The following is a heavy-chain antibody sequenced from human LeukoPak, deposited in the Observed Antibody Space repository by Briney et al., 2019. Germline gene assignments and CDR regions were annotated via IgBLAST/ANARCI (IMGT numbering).Heavy chain of an antibody. CDR2: LYNNGST. CDR3: VRDRGLGRGFDP. J-gene: IGHJ5*02. CDR1: GGSISSYY. D-gene: IGHD3-16*01. V-gene: IGHV4-4*07. Sequence: PSETLSLTCTVSGGSISSYYWSWVRQPARKGLEWIGRLYNNGSTNYSPSLKSRVIMSFDPSKNQFSLKLNSVTAADTAFYYCVRDRGLGRGFDPWGQGTMVTVSS.